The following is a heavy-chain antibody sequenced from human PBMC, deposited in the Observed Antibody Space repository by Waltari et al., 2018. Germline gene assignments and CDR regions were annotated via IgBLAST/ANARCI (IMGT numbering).Heavy chain of an antibody. CDR1: GYTLPELS. CDR3: ATVIMVRGVIIKGFDY. CDR2: FDPEEGET. Sequence: QVQLVQSGAEVKKPGASVKVSCKVSGYTLPELSIPWVPQAPGTGLELMGGFDPEEGETIYAQKFQGRVTMTEDTSTDTAYMELSSLRSEDTAVYYCATVIMVRGVIIKGFDYWGQGTLVTVSS. D-gene: IGHD3-10*01. J-gene: IGHJ4*02. V-gene: IGHV1-24*01.